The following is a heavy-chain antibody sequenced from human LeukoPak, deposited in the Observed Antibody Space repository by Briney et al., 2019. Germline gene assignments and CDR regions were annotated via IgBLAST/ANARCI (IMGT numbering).Heavy chain of an antibody. CDR2: ISYDGSNE. CDR1: GFTFSTYG. Sequence: GGSLRFSCAASGFTFSTYGMHWVRQAPGKGLEWVAVISYDGSNEYYADSVKGRFTISRDNSKNTLYLQMSSLRAEDTAVYYCAKEFNRGLPDYWGQGTLVTVPS. CDR3: AKEFNRGLPDY. V-gene: IGHV3-30*18. D-gene: IGHD2-21*01. J-gene: IGHJ4*02.